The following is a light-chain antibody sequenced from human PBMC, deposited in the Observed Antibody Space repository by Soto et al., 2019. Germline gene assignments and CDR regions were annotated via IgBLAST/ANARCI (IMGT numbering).Light chain of an antibody. CDR3: QQSYSPIMYT. V-gene: IGKV1-39*01. J-gene: IGKJ2*01. Sequence: DIQMTQSPSSLSASVGDRVTITCRASQSVGTYLNWYQHKAGKVPQLLIYAGSHLQSGVPSRFSGSGSGTDFTLTISSLQPEDFAAYYCQQSYSPIMYTFGQGTKLEIK. CDR2: AGS. CDR1: QSVGTY.